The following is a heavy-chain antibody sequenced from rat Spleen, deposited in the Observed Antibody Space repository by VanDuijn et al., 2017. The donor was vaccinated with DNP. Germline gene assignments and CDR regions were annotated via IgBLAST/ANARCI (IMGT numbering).Heavy chain of an antibody. Sequence: EVQLVESGGGPVQPGRSLKLSCVASGFIFSNYWMTWIRQAPGKGLEWVASIINTGVNTYYSDSVKGRFTISRDNAKSTLYLQMDSLRSEDTATYYCATEGLGWGQEVMVTVSS. V-gene: IGHV5-31*01. D-gene: IGHD4-6*01. CDR1: GFIFSNYW. J-gene: IGHJ2*01. CDR2: IINTGVNT. CDR3: ATEGLG.